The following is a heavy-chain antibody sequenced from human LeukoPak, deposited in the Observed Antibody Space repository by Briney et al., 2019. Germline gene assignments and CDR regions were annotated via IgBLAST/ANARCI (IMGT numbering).Heavy chain of an antibody. CDR3: AHSGPLRFLDY. D-gene: IGHD3-3*01. CDR2: ISGSGGST. Sequence: GGSLRLSCAASGFTFSGYAMSWVRQAPGKGLEWVSAISGSGGSTYYADSVKGRFTISRDNSKNTLYLQMNSLGAEDTAVYYCAHSGPLRFLDYWGQGTLVTVSS. V-gene: IGHV3-23*01. J-gene: IGHJ4*02. CDR1: GFTFSGYA.